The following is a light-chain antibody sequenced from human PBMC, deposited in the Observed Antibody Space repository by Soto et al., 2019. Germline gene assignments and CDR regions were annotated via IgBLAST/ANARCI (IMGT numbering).Light chain of an antibody. CDR1: QGISNY. CDR3: QKYNSAPRT. J-gene: IGKJ1*01. V-gene: IGKV1-27*01. CDR2: AAF. Sequence: DIQMTQSPSSLSASVGDRVTITCRASQGISNYLAWYQQKPGKVPKLLIYAAFTLQSGVPPRFSGSGFGTDFTLTISSLQPEDVATYYCQKYNSAPRTFGQGTKVEIK.